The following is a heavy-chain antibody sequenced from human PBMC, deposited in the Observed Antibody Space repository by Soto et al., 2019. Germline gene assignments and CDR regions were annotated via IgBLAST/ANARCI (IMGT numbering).Heavy chain of an antibody. CDR3: AKDRKGVIAVAGTFDFDY. V-gene: IGHV3-23*01. CDR2: ISGSVGST. D-gene: IGHD6-19*01. J-gene: IGHJ4*02. CDR1: GFTFSSYA. Sequence: HPGGSLRLSCVDSGFTFSSYAMSWIRQAPGKGLERVSAISGSVGSTYYADSVKGRFTISRDNSKNTLYLQMNSLRAEDTAVYYFAKDRKGVIAVAGTFDFDYWGQGT.